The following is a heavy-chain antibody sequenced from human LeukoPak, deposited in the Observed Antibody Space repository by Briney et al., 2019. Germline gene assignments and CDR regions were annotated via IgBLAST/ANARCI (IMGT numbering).Heavy chain of an antibody. CDR3: ARGDCSGSICYSPMDV. D-gene: IGHD2-21*01. J-gene: IGHJ6*03. V-gene: IGHV4-38-2*02. Sequence: SETLCLTCTVSGYSINSGYYWVWIRQPPGKGLEWIGSIYRSGSTNYNPSLKSRVTISVDTSKNQFSLKVSSVTAADTAVYYCARGDCSGSICYSPMDVWGTGTTVTVSS. CDR2: IYRSGST. CDR1: GYSINSGYY.